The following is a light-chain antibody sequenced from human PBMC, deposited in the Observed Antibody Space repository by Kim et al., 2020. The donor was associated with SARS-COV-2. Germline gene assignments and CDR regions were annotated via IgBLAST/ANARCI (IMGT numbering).Light chain of an antibody. J-gene: IGKJ3*01. Sequence: IQMTQSPSTLSASVGDRVTITCRTTQSISSHLNWYQQKPGRAPKLLISAASTLQGGVPSRFSGSGSETDFTLTISSLQPDDFATYFCQQSYITPFTFGPGTKVDI. V-gene: IGKV1-39*01. CDR2: AAS. CDR3: QQSYITPFT. CDR1: QSISSH.